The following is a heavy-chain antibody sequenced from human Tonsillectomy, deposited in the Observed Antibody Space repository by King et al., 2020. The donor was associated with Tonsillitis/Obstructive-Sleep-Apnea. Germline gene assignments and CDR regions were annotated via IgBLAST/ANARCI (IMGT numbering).Heavy chain of an antibody. V-gene: IGHV3-30*10. D-gene: IGHD1-1*01. CDR3: ARDESVAGVH. CDR2: IAWGGSNK. CDR1: GCTVWRWA. Sequence: GGGGGGGGGAGGLGGGGWGCTVWRWAMHGVREAPGKGLEGVAVIAWGGSNKYYRDPVKCRFTISRDNSKNTLYLQMNSRSAEDTAVYYCARDESVAGVHWGQGTLVTVSS. J-gene: IGHJ4*02.